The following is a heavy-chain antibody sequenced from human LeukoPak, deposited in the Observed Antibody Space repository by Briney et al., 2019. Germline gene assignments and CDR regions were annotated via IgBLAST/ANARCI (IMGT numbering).Heavy chain of an antibody. CDR3: AKDHYYGSGSLIDY. J-gene: IGHJ4*02. D-gene: IGHD3-10*01. Sequence: GGSLRLSCAASGFTVSSNYMSWVRQAPGKGLEWVSVIYSGGSTYYADSVKGRFTISRDNSKNTLYLQMNSLRAEDTAVYYCAKDHYYGSGSLIDYWGQGTLVTVSS. CDR2: IYSGGST. V-gene: IGHV3-66*01. CDR1: GFTVSSNY.